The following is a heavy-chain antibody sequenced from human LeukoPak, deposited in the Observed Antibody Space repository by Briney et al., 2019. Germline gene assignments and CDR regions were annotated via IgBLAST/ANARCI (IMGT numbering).Heavy chain of an antibody. D-gene: IGHD4-17*01. CDR3: ARVVDRVNYGYDALDI. V-gene: IGHV4-38-2*01. J-gene: IGHJ3*02. Sequence: PSETLSLTCAVSGYSISSGYYWGWIRQPPGKGLEWIGSIYHSGSTYYYPSLKSRVTISVDTSKNQFSLKVNSVTAADTAVYYCARVVDRVNYGYDALDIWGQGTTVTVSS. CDR1: GYSISSGYY. CDR2: IYHSGST.